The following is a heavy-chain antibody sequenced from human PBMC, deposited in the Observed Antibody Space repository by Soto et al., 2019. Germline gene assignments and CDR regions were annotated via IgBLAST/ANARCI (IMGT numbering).Heavy chain of an antibody. V-gene: IGHV3-73*01. D-gene: IGHD6-13*01. CDR3: TSPIAAAGTNLCY. CDR1: GFTFSGSA. Sequence: EVQLVESGGGLVQPGGSLKLSCAASGFTFSGSAMHWVRQASGKGLEWVGRIRSKANSYATAYAASVKGRFTISRDDSKTTAYLQMNSLKTEDTAVYYCTSPIAAAGTNLCYWGQGTLVTVSS. CDR2: IRSKANSYAT. J-gene: IGHJ4*02.